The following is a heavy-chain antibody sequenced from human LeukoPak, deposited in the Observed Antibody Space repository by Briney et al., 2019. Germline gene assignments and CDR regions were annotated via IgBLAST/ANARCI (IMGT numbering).Heavy chain of an antibody. Sequence: GASVKVSCKASGYTFTSYWIGWVRQMPGKGLEWMGIIYPCDSDTRYSPSFQGQVTISADKSISTTYVQWSSLKASDSAMYYCATIVVAAAGRGYYYYGMDVWGQGTTVTVSS. CDR2: IYPCDSDT. CDR1: GYTFTSYW. D-gene: IGHD6-13*01. CDR3: ATIVVAAAGRGYYYYGMDV. V-gene: IGHV5-51*01. J-gene: IGHJ6*02.